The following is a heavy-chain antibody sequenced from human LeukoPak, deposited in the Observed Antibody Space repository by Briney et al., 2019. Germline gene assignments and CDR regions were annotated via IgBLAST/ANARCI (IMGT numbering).Heavy chain of an antibody. CDR2: INPSGGST. V-gene: IGHV1-46*01. Sequence: ASVKVSCKASGYTFTCYYMHWVRQAPGQGLEWMGIINPSGGSTSYAQKFQGRVTMTRDTSTSTVYMELSSLRSEDTAVYYCARCYDSSGYYRFGDAFDIWGQGTMVTVSS. J-gene: IGHJ3*02. D-gene: IGHD3-22*01. CDR1: GYTFTCYY. CDR3: ARCYDSSGYYRFGDAFDI.